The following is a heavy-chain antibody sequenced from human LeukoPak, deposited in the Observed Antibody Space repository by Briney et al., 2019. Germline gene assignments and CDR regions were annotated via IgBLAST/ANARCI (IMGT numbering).Heavy chain of an antibody. Sequence: PGGSLRLSCAASGFTFSDDYMSWIRQAPGKGLEWVSYIANSGRTFYYADSVKGRFTISRDNTKKSLYLQMNNLRAEDTAIYYCARGARRYGDFDSWGQGTLVTVSP. CDR2: IANSGRTF. D-gene: IGHD4-17*01. V-gene: IGHV3-11*01. J-gene: IGHJ5*01. CDR3: ARGARRYGDFDS. CDR1: GFTFSDDY.